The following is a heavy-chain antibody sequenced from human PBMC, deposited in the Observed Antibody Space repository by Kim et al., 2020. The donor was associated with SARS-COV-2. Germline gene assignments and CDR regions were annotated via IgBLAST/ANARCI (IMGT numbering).Heavy chain of an antibody. CDR3: ASLFAFDI. CDR2: ISSNSSTI. V-gene: IGHV3-48*01. Sequence: GGSLRLSCAASGFTFSSYSMNWVRQAPGKGLEWVSYISSNSSTIYYADSVKGRFTISRDNDKNSLYLQMNILRAEATDAYYCASLFAFDIWGQGAMVTV. CDR1: GFTFSSYS. J-gene: IGHJ3*02. D-gene: IGHD3-10*01.